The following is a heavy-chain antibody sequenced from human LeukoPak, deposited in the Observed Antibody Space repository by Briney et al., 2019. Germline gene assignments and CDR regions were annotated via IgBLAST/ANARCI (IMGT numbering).Heavy chain of an antibody. CDR2: IGRSGSTV. D-gene: IGHD3-16*01. CDR3: AKGNEKYYFDY. V-gene: IGHV3-48*03. Sequence: GGSLRLSCAASGFTFSTYEMNWVRQAPGKGLEWVSYIGRSGSTVYYADSVKGRFTISRDNSKNTLFLQMNSLRAEDTAVYYCAKGNEKYYFDYWGQGTLVTVSS. J-gene: IGHJ4*02. CDR1: GFTFSTYE.